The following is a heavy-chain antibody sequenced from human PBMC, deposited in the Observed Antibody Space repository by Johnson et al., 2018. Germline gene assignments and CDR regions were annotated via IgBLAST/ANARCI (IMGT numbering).Heavy chain of an antibody. CDR3: TRGPPEGWELLGRYYYYGMDV. CDR1: GFTFGDYT. J-gene: IGHJ6*02. CDR2: IRSKAYGGTP. Sequence: VQLVESGGGLVKPGRSLRLSCPVSGFTFGDYTMSWFRQAPGKGLEWVGFIRSKAYGGTPESAASVKGRFTISRDESQSIAYLQMNSRKTEDTAVYYCTRGPPEGWELLGRYYYYGMDVWGQGTTVTVSS. V-gene: IGHV3-49*05. D-gene: IGHD1-26*01.